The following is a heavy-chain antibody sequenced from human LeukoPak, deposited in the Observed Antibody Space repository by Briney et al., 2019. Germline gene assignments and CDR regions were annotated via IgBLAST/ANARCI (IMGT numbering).Heavy chain of an antibody. D-gene: IGHD3-22*01. CDR3: ARDGSMIVVFLPIGPVDY. CDR2: ISYDGSNK. Sequence: PGGSLRLSCAASGFTFSSYAMHWVRQAPGKGLEWVAVISYDGSNKYYADSVKGRFTISRDNSKNTLYLQMNSLRAEDTAVYYCARDGSMIVVFLPIGPVDYWGQGTLVTVSS. CDR1: GFTFSSYA. V-gene: IGHV3-30*04. J-gene: IGHJ4*02.